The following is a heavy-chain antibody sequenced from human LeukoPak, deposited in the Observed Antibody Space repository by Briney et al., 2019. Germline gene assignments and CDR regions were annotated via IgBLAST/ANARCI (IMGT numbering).Heavy chain of an antibody. CDR2: INHSGST. V-gene: IGHV4-34*01. D-gene: IGHD2-15*01. CDR3: ARGCSGGSCSPADPFDY. Sequence: SETLSLTCAVYGGSFSGYYWSWIRQPPGEGLEWIGEINHSGSTNYNPSLKSRVTISVDTSKNQFSLKRSSVTAADTAVYYCARGCSGGSCSPADPFDYWGQGTLVTVSS. CDR1: GGSFSGYY. J-gene: IGHJ4*02.